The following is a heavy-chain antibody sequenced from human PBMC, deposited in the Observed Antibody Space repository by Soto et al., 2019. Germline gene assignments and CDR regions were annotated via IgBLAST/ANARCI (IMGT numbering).Heavy chain of an antibody. J-gene: IGHJ4*02. V-gene: IGHV1-69*06. Sequence: QVQLVQSGAELKKPGSSVNVSCKASGTTFSSYGFNWVRQAPGQGLEWMGGIIPVLGTINYAQKFQGRVTITADKSTSTVYMDLSSLRSEDTAVYYCARGTLFCGGDCYFDHWGLGTLVTVSP. D-gene: IGHD2-21*02. CDR3: ARGTLFCGGDCYFDH. CDR2: IIPVLGTI. CDR1: GTTFSSYG.